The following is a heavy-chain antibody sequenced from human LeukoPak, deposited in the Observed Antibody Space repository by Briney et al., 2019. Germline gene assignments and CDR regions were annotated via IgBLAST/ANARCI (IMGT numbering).Heavy chain of an antibody. V-gene: IGHV3-49*03. CDR3: TRDWARCADY. D-gene: IGHD3-16*01. CDR1: GFTFGDCA. Sequence: GGSLRLSCTASGFTFGDCAMSWFRQAPGKGLEWVGFIRSKAYGGTTEYAASVKGRFTISRDDSKSIAYLQMNSLKTEDTAVYYCTRDWARCADYWGQGTLVTVSS. CDR2: IRSKAYGGTT. J-gene: IGHJ4*02.